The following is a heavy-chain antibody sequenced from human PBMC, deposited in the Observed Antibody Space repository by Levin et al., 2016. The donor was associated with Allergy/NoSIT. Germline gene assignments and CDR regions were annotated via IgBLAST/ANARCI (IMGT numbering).Heavy chain of an antibody. CDR1: GYSFTSYW. Sequence: GESLKISCKGSGYSFTSYWIGWVRQMPGKGLEWMGIIYPGDSDTRYSPSFQGQVTISADKSISTAYLQWSSLKASDTAMYYCARLGFYYDFWSGYSSAEGFDPWGQGTLVTVSS. J-gene: IGHJ5*02. CDR2: IYPGDSDT. CDR3: ARLGFYYDFWSGYSSAEGFDP. D-gene: IGHD3-3*01. V-gene: IGHV5-51*01.